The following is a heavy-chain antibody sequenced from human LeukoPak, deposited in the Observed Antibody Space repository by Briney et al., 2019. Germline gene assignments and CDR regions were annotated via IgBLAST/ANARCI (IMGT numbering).Heavy chain of an antibody. CDR3: ARTLDIVVVPAASYYYYGMDV. V-gene: IGHV1-69*01. Sequence: XXTANYAQKFQGRVTITADESTSTAYMELSSLRSEDTAVYYCARTLDIVVVPAASYYYYGMDVWGQGTTVTVSS. CDR2: XXTA. D-gene: IGHD2-2*01. J-gene: IGHJ6*02.